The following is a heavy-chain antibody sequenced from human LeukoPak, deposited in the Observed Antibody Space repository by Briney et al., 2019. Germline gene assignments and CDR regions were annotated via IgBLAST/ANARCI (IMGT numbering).Heavy chain of an antibody. V-gene: IGHV3-23*01. D-gene: IGHD3-22*01. Sequence: GGSLRLSCAASGFTFSSYGMSWVRQAPGKGLEWVSAISGSGGSTYYADSVKGRFTISRDNSKNTLYLQMNSLRAEDTAVYYCAKDSGYYDSSGERGDFDYWGQGTLVTVSS. CDR2: ISGSGGST. CDR3: AKDSGYYDSSGERGDFDY. J-gene: IGHJ4*02. CDR1: GFTFSSYG.